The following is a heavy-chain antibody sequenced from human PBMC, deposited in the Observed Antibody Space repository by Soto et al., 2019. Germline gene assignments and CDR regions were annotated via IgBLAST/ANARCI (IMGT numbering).Heavy chain of an antibody. J-gene: IGHJ6*02. CDR3: VMVDNYVTPTPQDV. CDR2: VSPDAGNT. D-gene: IGHD3-16*01. V-gene: IGHV1-18*01. CDR1: GYIFANYA. Sequence: QVQLVQSGAEVKKPGASVKVSCKASGYIFANYAIPWVRQAPGQGLEWMGGVSPDAGNTHSATKVQGRLTMTTDTTTSTAYMDLGSLTSDDTAVYYCVMVDNYVTPTPQDVWGQGTTVTVCS.